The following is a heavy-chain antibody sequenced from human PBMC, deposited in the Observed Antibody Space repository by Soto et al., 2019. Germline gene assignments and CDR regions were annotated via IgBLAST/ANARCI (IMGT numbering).Heavy chain of an antibody. Sequence: KESGPTLANPTQTLTLTCTFSGFSLTTSGVGVGWIRQPPGKALEWLSLIYWNDDKRYSPSLKSRLAIVKDTSKNQVVFTMTNMDPMDTATYYCVRWAKGAFDVWGQGTMVPVSS. J-gene: IGHJ3*01. V-gene: IGHV2-5*01. CDR1: GFSLTTSGVG. D-gene: IGHD1-26*01. CDR3: VRWAKGAFDV. CDR2: IYWNDDK.